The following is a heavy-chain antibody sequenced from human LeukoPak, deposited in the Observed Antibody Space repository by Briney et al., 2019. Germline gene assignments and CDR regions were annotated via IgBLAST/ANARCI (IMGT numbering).Heavy chain of an antibody. CDR3: AKGGLTSVDTYWYFDL. Sequence: GGSLRLSCAASGFTFSSYGMHWVRQAPGKGLEWVAFIRYDGSNKFFADSVKGRFTISRDNSKNTLYLQMNSLRPEDTALYHCAKGGLTSVDTYWYFDLWGRGALVTVSS. D-gene: IGHD3-16*01. J-gene: IGHJ2*01. V-gene: IGHV3-30*02. CDR1: GFTFSSYG. CDR2: IRYDGSNK.